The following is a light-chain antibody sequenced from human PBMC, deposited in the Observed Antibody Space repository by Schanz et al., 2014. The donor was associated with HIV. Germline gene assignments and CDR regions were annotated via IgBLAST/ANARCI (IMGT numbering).Light chain of an antibody. V-gene: IGKV3-20*01. CDR1: QSVSTY. Sequence: EIVLTQSPVTLSLSPGERATLSCRASQSVSTYLAWYQQKPGQSPRLLIYGASSRATGIPDRFSGSGSGTDFTLTISRLESEDFAVYYCQQYGNSPFTFGPGTKVDIK. CDR3: QQYGNSPFT. J-gene: IGKJ3*01. CDR2: GAS.